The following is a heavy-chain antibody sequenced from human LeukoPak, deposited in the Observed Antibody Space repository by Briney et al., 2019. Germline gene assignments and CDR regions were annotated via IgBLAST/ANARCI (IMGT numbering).Heavy chain of an antibody. CDR2: IYYSGST. V-gene: IGHV4-31*03. Sequence: SETLSLTCTVSGGSMASGGYYWTWIRQHPGKGLEWIGYIYYSGSTYYNPSLKSRVTISVDTSKNQFSLKLSSVTAADTAVYYCARDIRYSFNCFDPWGRGTLVTVSS. CDR3: ARDIRYSFNCFDP. D-gene: IGHD5-18*01. J-gene: IGHJ5*02. CDR1: GGSMASGGYY.